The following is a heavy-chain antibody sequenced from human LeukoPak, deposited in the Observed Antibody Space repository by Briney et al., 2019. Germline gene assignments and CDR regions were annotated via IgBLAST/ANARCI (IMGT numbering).Heavy chain of an antibody. J-gene: IGHJ6*04. CDR3: AKEAGYCSGGSCLEDV. CDR1: GFTFSSYG. CDR2: IRYDGSNK. D-gene: IGHD2-15*01. V-gene: IGHV3-30*02. Sequence: GGSLRLSCAASGFTFSSYGMHWVRQAPGKGLEWVAFIRYDGSNKYYADSVKGRFTISRDNSKNTLYLQMNSLRAEDTAVYYCAKEAGYCSGGSCLEDVWGKGTTVTISS.